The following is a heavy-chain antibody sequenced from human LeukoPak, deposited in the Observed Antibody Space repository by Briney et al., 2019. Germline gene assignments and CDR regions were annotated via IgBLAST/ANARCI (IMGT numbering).Heavy chain of an antibody. CDR3: ARDRVRYSNGYRDLDV. J-gene: IGHJ6*04. Sequence: GASVKVSCKASGYTFTSYGISWVRQAPGQGLEWMGWISAYNGNTNYAQKLQGRVTMTTDTSTSTAYMELRSLRSDDTAVYYCARDRVRYSNGYRDLDVWGKGTTVNVSS. D-gene: IGHD5-18*01. CDR1: GYTFTSYG. V-gene: IGHV1-18*01. CDR2: ISAYNGNT.